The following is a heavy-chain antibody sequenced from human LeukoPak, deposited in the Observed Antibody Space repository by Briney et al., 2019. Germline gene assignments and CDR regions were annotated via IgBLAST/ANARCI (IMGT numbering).Heavy chain of an antibody. CDR2: VSGGSDNK. Sequence: QPGGSVTLSCAASGFIFTDYALAWVRQAPGKGLEWVSYVSGGSDNKGFADSVQGRFTISRDNSKNMLYLQMRSLRAEDTAVYYCARVVYYGAGGYFYGGAGTFDLWGQGTVVTVSS. V-gene: IGHV3-23*01. D-gene: IGHD3-22*01. CDR3: ARVVYYGAGGYFYGGAGTFDL. CDR1: GFIFTDYA. J-gene: IGHJ3*01.